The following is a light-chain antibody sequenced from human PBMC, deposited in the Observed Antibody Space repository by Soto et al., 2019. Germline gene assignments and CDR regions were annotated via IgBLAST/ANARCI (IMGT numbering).Light chain of an antibody. J-gene: IGLJ1*01. CDR1: SRDVTDSDS. Sequence: QFVLTQPASVSGSPGQSVTISCAGASRDVTDSDSVSWYQHRPGEAPELKILDFTYRPSGVSDRFSGSLSADTASLTISGLQVEDEGDYYCVSYTNPGTYVFGPGTKVTVL. CDR3: VSYTNPGTYV. V-gene: IGLV2-14*03. CDR2: DFT.